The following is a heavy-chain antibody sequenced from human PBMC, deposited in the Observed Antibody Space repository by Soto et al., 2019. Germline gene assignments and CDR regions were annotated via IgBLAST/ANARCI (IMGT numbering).Heavy chain of an antibody. CDR1: GYTFTGYY. D-gene: IGHD3-10*01. V-gene: IGHV1-2*04. J-gene: IGHJ4*02. CDR3: ARDRLTMVRGGGGQYDY. Sequence: QVQLVQSGAEVKKPGASVKVSCKASGYTFTGYYMHWVRQAPGQGLEWMGWINPNSGGTNYAQKFQGWVTMTRDTSISTAYMELSRLRSDDTAVYYCARDRLTMVRGGGGQYDYWGQGTLVTVSS. CDR2: INPNSGGT.